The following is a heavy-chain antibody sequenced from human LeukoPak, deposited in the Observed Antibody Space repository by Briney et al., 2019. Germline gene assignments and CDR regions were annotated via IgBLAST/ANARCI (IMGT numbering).Heavy chain of an antibody. J-gene: IGHJ3*02. CDR3: ARDLPSTDDAFDI. CDR1: GGSISSYY. Sequence: SETLSLTCTASGGSISSYYWSLIRQPAGKGLEWIVRIYTSGSTNYNPSLKSRVTMSVDTSKNQFSLKLSSVTAADTAVYYCARDLPSTDDAFDIWGQGTMVTVSS. V-gene: IGHV4-4*07. CDR2: IYTSGST.